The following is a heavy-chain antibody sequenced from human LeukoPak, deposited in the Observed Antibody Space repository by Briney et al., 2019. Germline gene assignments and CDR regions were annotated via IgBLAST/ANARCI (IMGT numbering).Heavy chain of an antibody. D-gene: IGHD3-10*01. J-gene: IGHJ2*01. Sequence: ASVKVSCKASGYTFTSYAMNWVRQAPGQGLEWMGWINPNSGGTNYAQKFQGRVTMTRDTSISTAYMELSRLRSDDTAVYYCARDPYYGSGSPDWYFDLWGRGTLVTVSS. V-gene: IGHV1-2*02. CDR3: ARDPYYGSGSPDWYFDL. CDR1: GYTFTSYA. CDR2: INPNSGGT.